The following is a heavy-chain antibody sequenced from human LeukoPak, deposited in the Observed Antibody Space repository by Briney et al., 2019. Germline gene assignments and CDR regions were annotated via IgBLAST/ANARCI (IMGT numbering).Heavy chain of an antibody. D-gene: IGHD2-15*01. V-gene: IGHV1-69*13. CDR3: AGYCSGGSCYFYYYYGMDV. CDR2: IIPIFGTA. J-gene: IGHJ6*02. Sequence: GASVTVSCKASGGTFSSYAISWVRQAPGQGLEWMGGIIPIFGTANYAQKFQGRVTITADESTSTAYMELSSLRSEDTAVYYCAGYCSGGSCYFYYYYGMDVWGQGTTVTVSS. CDR1: GGTFSSYA.